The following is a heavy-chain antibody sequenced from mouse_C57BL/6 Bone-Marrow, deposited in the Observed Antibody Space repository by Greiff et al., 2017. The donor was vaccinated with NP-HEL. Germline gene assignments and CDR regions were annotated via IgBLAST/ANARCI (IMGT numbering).Heavy chain of an antibody. D-gene: IGHD2-3*01. Sequence: QVQLKQPGAELVKPGASVKLSCKASGYTFTSYWMQWVKQRPGQGLEWIGEIDPSDSYTNYNQKFKGKATLTVDTSSSTAYMQLSSLTSEDSAVYYCARSGWLHLYYFDYWGQGTTLTVSS. V-gene: IGHV1-50*01. CDR1: GYTFTSYW. J-gene: IGHJ2*01. CDR3: ARSGWLHLYYFDY. CDR2: IDPSDSYT.